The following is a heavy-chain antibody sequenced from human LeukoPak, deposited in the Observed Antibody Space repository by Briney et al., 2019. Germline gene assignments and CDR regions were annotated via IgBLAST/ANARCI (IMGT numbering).Heavy chain of an antibody. V-gene: IGHV1-46*01. CDR1: GYTFTSYY. CDR2: INPSGGST. CDR3: AREWEPTRYYFDY. J-gene: IGHJ4*02. D-gene: IGHD1-26*01. Sequence: GASVKVSCKASGYTFTSYYMHWVRQAPGQGLEWMGIINPSGGSTSYAQKFQGGVTMTRDTSTSTVYMELSSLRSEDTVVYYCAREWEPTRYYFDYWGQGTLVTVSS.